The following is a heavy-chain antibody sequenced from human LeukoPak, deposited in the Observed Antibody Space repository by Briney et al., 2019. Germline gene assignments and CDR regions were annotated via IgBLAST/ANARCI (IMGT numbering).Heavy chain of an antibody. CDR3: ARGGYYYGSGSYFWFDP. CDR2: MNPNSGNT. Sequence: ASVTVSCKASGYTFTSYDINWVRQAAGQGLEWMGWMNPNSGNTGYAQKFQGRVTMIRNTSISAAYMELSSLRSEDTAVYYCARGGYYYGSGSYFWFDPWGQGTLVTVSS. D-gene: IGHD3-10*01. CDR1: GYTFTSYD. J-gene: IGHJ5*02. V-gene: IGHV1-8*01.